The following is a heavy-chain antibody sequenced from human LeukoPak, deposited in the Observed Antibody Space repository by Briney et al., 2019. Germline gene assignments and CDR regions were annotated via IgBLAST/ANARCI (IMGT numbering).Heavy chain of an antibody. CDR3: ARDNSVRDEAWWFNP. Sequence: ASVKVSCKAFGYTFTSNYMHWVRQAPGQGPEWMGVISPSGGSTTYAQKFQSRVTLTRDKSTSTDYLERSSLRSEDTAVYYCARDNSVRDEAWWFNPWGQGTLVTVSS. J-gene: IGHJ5*02. D-gene: IGHD5-24*01. CDR2: ISPSGGST. CDR1: GYTFTSNY. V-gene: IGHV1-46*01.